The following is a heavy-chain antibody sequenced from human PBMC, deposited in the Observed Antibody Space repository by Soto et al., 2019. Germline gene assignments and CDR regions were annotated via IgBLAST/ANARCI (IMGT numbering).Heavy chain of an antibody. D-gene: IGHD6-19*01. V-gene: IGHV4-31*03. J-gene: IGHJ5*02. Sequence: SETLSLTRTVSGGSISSGGYYWSWIRQHPGKGLEWIGYIYYSGSTYYNPSLKSRVTISVDTSKSQFSLKLSSVTAADTAVYYCARGPHLYGYSSGWYRLWFDPWGQGTLVTVSS. CDR1: GGSISSGGYY. CDR3: ARGPHLYGYSSGWYRLWFDP. CDR2: IYYSGST.